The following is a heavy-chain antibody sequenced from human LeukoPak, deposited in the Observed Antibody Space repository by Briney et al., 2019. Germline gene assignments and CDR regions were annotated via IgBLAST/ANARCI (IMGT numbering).Heavy chain of an antibody. CDR2: INHSGST. CDR1: GGSFSGYY. J-gene: IGHJ4*02. CDR3: ARGGLEMATTDFDY. D-gene: IGHD5-24*01. V-gene: IGHV4-34*01. Sequence: SETLSLTCAVYGGSFSGYYWSWIRQPPGKGLEWIGEINHSGSTNYNPSLKSRVTISVDTSKNQFSPKLSSVTATDTAVYYCARGGLEMATTDFDYWGQGTLVTVSS.